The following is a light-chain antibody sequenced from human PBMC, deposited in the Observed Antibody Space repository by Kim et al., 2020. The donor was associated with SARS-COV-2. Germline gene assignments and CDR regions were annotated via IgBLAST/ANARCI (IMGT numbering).Light chain of an antibody. V-gene: IGKV1-33*01. CDR1: QDISNF. CDR2: DAF. CDR3: QQYEDLPLT. J-gene: IGKJ4*01. Sequence: TPVGDRVTITCQASQDISNFLNWYQQKPGRAPKLLIYDAFTLQTGVPSRFSGSGSGRDFTFTISALQPEDFATYYCQQYEDLPLTFGGGTKVDIK.